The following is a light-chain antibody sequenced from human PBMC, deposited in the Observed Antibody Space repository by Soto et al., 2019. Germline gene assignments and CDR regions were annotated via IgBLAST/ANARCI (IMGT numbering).Light chain of an antibody. CDR2: KAS. J-gene: IGKJ4*01. CDR1: QSISSW. CDR3: QQYSSLRFT. V-gene: IGKV1-5*03. Sequence: DIQMTQSPSTLSASVGDRVTITCRASQSISSWLAWYQQKPGKAPKLLIYKASSLESGVPSRFSGSGSGTEFTLTITSLQPDDFATYYCQQYSSLRFTFGGGTRVEIK.